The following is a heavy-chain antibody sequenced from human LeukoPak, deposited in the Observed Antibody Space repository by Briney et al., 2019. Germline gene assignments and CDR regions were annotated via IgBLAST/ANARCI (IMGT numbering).Heavy chain of an antibody. CDR3: ARGGINIAAAGTGVGDYFDY. CDR1: GYTFTGYY. J-gene: IGHJ4*02. D-gene: IGHD6-13*01. CDR2: INPNSGGT. Sequence: ASVKVSCKASGYTFTGYYMHWVRQAPGQGLEWMGWINPNSGGTNYAQKFQGWVTMTRDTSISTAYMELSRLRSDDTAVYYCARGGINIAAAGTGVGDYFDYWGQGTLVTVS. V-gene: IGHV1-2*04.